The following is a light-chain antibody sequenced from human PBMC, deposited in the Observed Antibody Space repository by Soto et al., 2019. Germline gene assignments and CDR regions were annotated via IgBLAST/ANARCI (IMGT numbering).Light chain of an antibody. CDR2: EAT. CDR1: SSDIGAYNL. CDR3: CSYAGSYAFVV. V-gene: IGLV2-23*02. Sequence: QSVLTQPVSVSGSPGQSITISCTGTSSDIGAYNLVSWYQQHPGKAPKLIIYEATKRPSGISNRFSGSKSGNTASLTISGLQAEDEAAYHCCSYAGSYAFVVFGGGTKVTVL. J-gene: IGLJ2*01.